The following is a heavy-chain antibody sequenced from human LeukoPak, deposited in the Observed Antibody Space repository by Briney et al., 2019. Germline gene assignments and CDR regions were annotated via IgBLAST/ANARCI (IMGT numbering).Heavy chain of an antibody. D-gene: IGHD4/OR15-4a*01. J-gene: IGHJ4*02. CDR1: GGSITTTNY. CDR3: ASLSMVTQGYFDS. V-gene: IGHV4-4*02. CDR2: ISLAGRT. Sequence: SGTLSLTCGVSGGSITTTNYWSWVRQPPGGGLEWIGEISLAGRTRYNPSLKSRVNISIDESKNHLYLNLASVTAADTAVYYCASLSMVTQGYFDSWGQGTLVTVSS.